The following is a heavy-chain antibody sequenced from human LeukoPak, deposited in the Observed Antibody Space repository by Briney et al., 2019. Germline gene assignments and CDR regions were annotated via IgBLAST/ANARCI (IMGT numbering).Heavy chain of an antibody. CDR2: ISSSNTYI. CDR3: ARDPLGTAADY. D-gene: IGHD7-27*01. J-gene: IGHJ4*02. V-gene: IGHV3-21*01. Sequence: PGGSLRLSCAASGFTFSSYSMNWVRQAPGKGLEWVSSISSSNTYIYYAESVKGRFTISRDNAKNSLYLQMNSLRAEDTAVYCCARDPLGTAADYWGQGSLVTVSS. CDR1: GFTFSSYS.